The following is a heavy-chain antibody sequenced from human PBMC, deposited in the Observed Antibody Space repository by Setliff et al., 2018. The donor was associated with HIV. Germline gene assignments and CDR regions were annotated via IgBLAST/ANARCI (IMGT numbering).Heavy chain of an antibody. CDR3: ARHSITLVVGVPERDDAFDI. V-gene: IGHV4-59*04. CDR2: IYYSWNT. Sequence: SETLSLTCTVAGGSISEYYWSWIRQRPGKGLEWIGYIYYSWNTYYNPSLKSRVTISVDTSKNQFSLKLSSVTAADTAVYYCARHSITLVVGVPERDDAFDIWGQGTMVTVSS. D-gene: IGHD3-22*01. CDR1: GGSISEYY. J-gene: IGHJ3*02.